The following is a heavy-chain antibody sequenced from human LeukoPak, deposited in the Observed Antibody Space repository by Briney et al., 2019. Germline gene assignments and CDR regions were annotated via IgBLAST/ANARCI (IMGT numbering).Heavy chain of an antibody. Sequence: SETLSLTCTVSGGSISSYYWTWIRQPAGKGLEWIGRIYTGGSSNYNPSLKSRVTMSVDTSKNQFSLKLSSVTAADTAVYYCARVGYGGDLDYWGQGTLVTVSS. D-gene: IGHD4-23*01. J-gene: IGHJ4*02. CDR1: GGSISSYY. CDR3: ARVGYGGDLDY. V-gene: IGHV4-4*07. CDR2: IYTGGSS.